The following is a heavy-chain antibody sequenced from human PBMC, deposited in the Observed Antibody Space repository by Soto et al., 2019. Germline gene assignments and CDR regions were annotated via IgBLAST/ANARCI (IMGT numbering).Heavy chain of an antibody. CDR2: INWHGETT. J-gene: IGHJ6*03. CDR3: ARAISTSLFYLDV. CDR1: GFTFDAPG. Sequence: EVQVVDSGGGVVRPGGSLRLSCAAAGFTFDAPGMAWVRQRPGQGLEWVAGINWHGETTDYADSVKGRFTISKDNANDFLFLQMDSLRAEDTALYHCARAISTSLFYLDVWGKGTTVTVS. D-gene: IGHD2-2*01. V-gene: IGHV3-20*01.